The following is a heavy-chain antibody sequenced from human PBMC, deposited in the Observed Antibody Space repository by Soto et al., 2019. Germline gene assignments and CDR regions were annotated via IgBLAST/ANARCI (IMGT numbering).Heavy chain of an antibody. D-gene: IGHD6-6*01. CDR3: ARSPSTSTIGTFDV. CDR1: GGAISAFN. Sequence: SETLSLTCTVSGGAISAFNWNWIRQTAGKGLEWIGRIYASGHTNYNPSLESRVTRSIDSSKHQFSLKLNSVTAADTAVYYCARSPSTSTIGTFDVWGQGTLVTVSS. V-gene: IGHV4-4*07. J-gene: IGHJ3*01. CDR2: IYASGHT.